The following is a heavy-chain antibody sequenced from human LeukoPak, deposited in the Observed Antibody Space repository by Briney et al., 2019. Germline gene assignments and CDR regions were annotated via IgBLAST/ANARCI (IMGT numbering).Heavy chain of an antibody. V-gene: IGHV1-18*01. Sequence: GASVKVSCKASGYTFTSYGISWVRQAPAQGLEWMGWISAYNGKTNYAQKLQGRVIMTTDTSTRKAFMQLRSLRADAAAVYYFLWHRSSWGFSWFDLWGEGTLVTVSS. CDR3: LWHRSSWGFSWFDL. D-gene: IGHD6-13*01. CDR1: GYTFTSYG. CDR2: ISAYNGKT. J-gene: IGHJ5*02.